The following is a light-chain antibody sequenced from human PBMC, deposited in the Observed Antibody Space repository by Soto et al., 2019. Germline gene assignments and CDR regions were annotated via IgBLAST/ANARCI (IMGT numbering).Light chain of an antibody. V-gene: IGLV1-44*01. CDR1: SSNIGSNT. CDR3: AAWYGRRNKV. J-gene: IGLJ1*01. Sequence: QSVLTQPPSASGTPGQWVTIFCSGSSSNIGSNTVNWYQQLPGTAPKLLIYNNNQRPSAVPDRFSGSKSGTSASLAISVLQSEDEADYYCAAWYGRRNKVFGTVTKVTVL. CDR2: NNN.